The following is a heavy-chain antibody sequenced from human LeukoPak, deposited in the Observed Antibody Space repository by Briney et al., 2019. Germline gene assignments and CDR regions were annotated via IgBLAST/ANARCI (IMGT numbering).Heavy chain of an antibody. CDR1: GFTFSSYG. CDR3: AKDKGSYVRAFDI. V-gene: IGHV3-30*18. CDR2: ISYDGSNK. J-gene: IGHJ3*02. D-gene: IGHD3-10*02. Sequence: GGSLRLSCAASGFTFSSYGMHWVRQAPGKGLEWVAVISYDGSNKYYADSVKGRFTISRDNSKNTLYLQMNSLRAEDTAVYYCAKDKGSYVRAFDIWGQGTMVTVSS.